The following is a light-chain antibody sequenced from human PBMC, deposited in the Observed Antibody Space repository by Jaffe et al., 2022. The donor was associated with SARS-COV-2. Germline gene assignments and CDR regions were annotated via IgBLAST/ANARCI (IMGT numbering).Light chain of an antibody. J-gene: IGLJ2*01. V-gene: IGLV1-44*01. CDR2: SND. Sequence: QSVLTQAPSASGTPGQRVTISCSGSRSNIGSNTVNWYHQLPGTAPKLLIYSNDQRPSGVPDRFSGSKSGTSASLAISGLQSEDESDYYCATWDSSLRVLVFGGGTKLTVL. CDR1: RSNIGSNT. CDR3: ATWDSSLRVLV.